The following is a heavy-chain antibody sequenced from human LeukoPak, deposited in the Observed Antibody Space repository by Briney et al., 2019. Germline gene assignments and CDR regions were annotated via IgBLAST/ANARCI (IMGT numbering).Heavy chain of an antibody. CDR1: RFTFDEYG. Sequence: PGGSMRLSCAASRFTFDEYGMSWVRQAPGKGRGWVSGINWNGGSTGYADSVKGRSTISRDNAKNSLYLQRISLEAEDTDFYYCARGALLYSIDYWGQGTLITVSS. V-gene: IGHV3-20*04. CDR2: INWNGGST. J-gene: IGHJ4*02. D-gene: IGHD6-13*01. CDR3: ARGALLYSIDY.